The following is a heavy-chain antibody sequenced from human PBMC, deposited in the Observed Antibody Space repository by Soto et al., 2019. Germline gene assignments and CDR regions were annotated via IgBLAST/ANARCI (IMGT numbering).Heavy chain of an antibody. Sequence: SETLSLTCTVSGGSFSKSHSYWGWIRQPPGKGLEWIGNVVYSGSTYYNPSFKSRVTISVDTSKNQFFLDLTSVTDADTAVYYCAPPESRRSGISQFGPLGQGTLVAVSS. CDR3: APPESRRSGISQFGP. J-gene: IGHJ5*02. V-gene: IGHV4-39*01. CDR1: GGSFSKSHSY. CDR2: VVYSGST. D-gene: IGHD1-20*01.